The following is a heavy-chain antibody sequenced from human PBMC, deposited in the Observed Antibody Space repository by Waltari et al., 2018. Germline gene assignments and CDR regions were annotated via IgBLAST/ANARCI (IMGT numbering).Heavy chain of an antibody. CDR3: ARDNNRQAFDV. CDR2: IYAGEYT. CDR1: GGSISNSY. Sequence: QVQLQESGPGLVSPSGTLSLTCTVSGGSISNSYWNWIRQPAGKGLEWIGRIYAGEYTNYNPSLKSRVTMSLDTSKSQFSLKLNSVTAADTAVYYCARDNNRQAFDVWGQGIMVTVSS. V-gene: IGHV4-4*07. J-gene: IGHJ3*01.